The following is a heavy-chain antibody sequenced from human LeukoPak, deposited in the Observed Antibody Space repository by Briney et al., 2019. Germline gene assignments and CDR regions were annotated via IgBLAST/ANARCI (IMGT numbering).Heavy chain of an antibody. D-gene: IGHD2-15*01. J-gene: IGHJ4*02. CDR2: ISSSGSTI. CDR3: ATFPAEGYCSGGSCYSEDY. CDR1: GASITTYY. Sequence: LSLTCTVSGASITTYYWTWIRQAPGKGLEWVSYISSSGSTIYCADSVKGRFTVSRDNAKNSLYLQMNSLRAEDTAVYYCATFPAEGYCSGGSCYSEDYWGPGTLVTVSS. V-gene: IGHV3-48*03.